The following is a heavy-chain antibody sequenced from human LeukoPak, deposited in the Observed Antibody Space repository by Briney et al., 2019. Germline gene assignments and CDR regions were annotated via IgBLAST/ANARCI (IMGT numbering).Heavy chain of an antibody. Sequence: AGESLKISCKGSGYSFTSYWIGWVRQMPGKGLEWMGIIYPGDSGIRYSPSFQGQVTISADKSISTAYLQWSSLKASDTAIYYCARRGVAAAGTSANWFDPWGQGTLVTVSS. CDR1: GYSFTSYW. CDR3: ARRGVAAAGTSANWFDP. D-gene: IGHD6-13*01. V-gene: IGHV5-51*01. CDR2: IYPGDSGI. J-gene: IGHJ5*02.